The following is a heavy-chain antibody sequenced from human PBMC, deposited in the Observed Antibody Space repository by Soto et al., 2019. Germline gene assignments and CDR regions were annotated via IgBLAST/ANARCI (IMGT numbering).Heavy chain of an antibody. Sequence: EVQLVESGGGLVKPGGSLRLSCAASGFSFSTYSMNWVRQAPGKGLEWVSSISSGSSYIYYAESVKGRFTISRDNTKNTLCLQICSVRDEDTAVYYCAGEEGYWGRMDVWGHWTTVTVSS. CDR2: ISSGSSYI. CDR1: GFSFSTYS. V-gene: IGHV3-21*02. D-gene: IGHD2-15*01. CDR3: AGEEGYWGRMDV. J-gene: IGHJ6*02.